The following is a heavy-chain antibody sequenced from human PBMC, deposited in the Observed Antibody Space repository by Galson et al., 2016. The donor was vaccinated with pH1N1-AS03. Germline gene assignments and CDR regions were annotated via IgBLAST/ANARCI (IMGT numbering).Heavy chain of an antibody. D-gene: IGHD2-15*01. V-gene: IGHV3-21*06. J-gene: IGHJ5*02. CDR2: IADSGTYI. CDR1: GFSFSTYS. Sequence: SLRLSCAASGFSFSTYSMNWVRQAPGKGLEWVSSIADSGTYIYYADSVKGRFTISRDNAKNSLYLQMSSLRAEDTAVYYCVRDEGNCGGGSCSSDNWFDLWGQGTLVTVSS. CDR3: VRDEGNCGGGSCSSDNWFDL.